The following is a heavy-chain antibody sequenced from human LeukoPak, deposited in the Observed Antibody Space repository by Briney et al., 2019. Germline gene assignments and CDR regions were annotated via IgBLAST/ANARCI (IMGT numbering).Heavy chain of an antibody. D-gene: IGHD6-19*01. V-gene: IGHV3-48*02. J-gene: IGHJ4*02. CDR3: ARDERAGSGWYFVY. CDR2: ISYSSSTI. CDR1: GFTFSSYS. Sequence: GGSLRLSCAASGFTFSSYSMNWVRQAPGKGLEWVSYISYSSSTIYYADSVKGRFTISRDNAKNSLYLQMNSLRDVDTAVYYCARDERAGSGWYFVYWGQGTLVTVSS.